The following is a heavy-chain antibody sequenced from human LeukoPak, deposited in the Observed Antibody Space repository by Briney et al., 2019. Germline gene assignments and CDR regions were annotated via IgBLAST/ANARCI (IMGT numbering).Heavy chain of an antibody. V-gene: IGHV3-21*04. J-gene: IGHJ4*02. CDR3: AKVGDELGYCSSTSCYYFDY. CDR1: GFTFSNYS. CDR2: ISSSSTHI. Sequence: GGSLRLSCAASGFTFSNYSMNWVRQAPGKGLEWVSSISSSSTHIYYADSVKGRFTISRDNSKNTLYLQMNSLRAEDTAVYYCAKVGDELGYCSSTSCYYFDYWGQGTLVTVSS. D-gene: IGHD2-2*01.